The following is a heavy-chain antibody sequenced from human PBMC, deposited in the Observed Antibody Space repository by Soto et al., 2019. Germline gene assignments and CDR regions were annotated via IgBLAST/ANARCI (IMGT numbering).Heavy chain of an antibody. Sequence: ASVKVSCKASGYTFTSYGISWVRQAPGQGLEWMGWISAYNDNTNYAQKLQGRVTMTTDTSTSTAYMELRNLRSDDTAVYYCARDPPKWLVGGGFDYWGQGTLVTVSS. CDR1: GYTFTSYG. CDR2: ISAYNDNT. J-gene: IGHJ4*02. V-gene: IGHV1-18*01. CDR3: ARDPPKWLVGGGFDY. D-gene: IGHD6-19*01.